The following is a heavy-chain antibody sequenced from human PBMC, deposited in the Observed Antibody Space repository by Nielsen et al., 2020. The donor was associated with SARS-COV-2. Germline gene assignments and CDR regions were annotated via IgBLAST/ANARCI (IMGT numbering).Heavy chain of an antibody. Sequence: SETLSLTCTVSGDSITFSGSYWTWLRHHPLRGLEWLGHRSHDGNTYSNPSLQSRLIISVYTYENQFSLMLNSVTAADTAIYFCARWSSWFDPWGQGTRVTFSS. CDR2: RSHDGNT. CDR1: GDSITFSGSY. V-gene: IGHV4-31*03. CDR3: ARWSSWFDP. J-gene: IGHJ5*02.